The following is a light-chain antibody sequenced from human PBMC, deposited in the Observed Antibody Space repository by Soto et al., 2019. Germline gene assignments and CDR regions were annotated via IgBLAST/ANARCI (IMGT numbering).Light chain of an antibody. Sequence: DIQMTQSPSSLSASVGDRVTITCRASQTVSNYLNWFQQKSGKAPKLLIYSASTLQGGVPSRFSGSGSGTHFTLTISGLQPDDFATYYCQQTYNGLVFGPGTKVDIK. J-gene: IGKJ1*01. CDR2: SAS. CDR1: QTVSNY. CDR3: QQTYNGLV. V-gene: IGKV1-39*01.